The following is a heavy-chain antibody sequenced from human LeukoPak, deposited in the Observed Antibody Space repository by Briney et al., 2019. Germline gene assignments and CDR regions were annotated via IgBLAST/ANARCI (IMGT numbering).Heavy chain of an antibody. CDR3: ARVGSYGLYYFDY. CDR1: GFTFRTYW. J-gene: IGHJ4*02. V-gene: IGHV3-66*01. Sequence: GGSLRLSCAASGFTFRTYWMSWVRQAPGKGLEWVSLIYSGGSTYYADSVKGRFTISRDNSKNTLYLQMNSLRAEDTAVYYCARVGSYGLYYFDYWGQGTLVTVSS. CDR2: IYSGGST. D-gene: IGHD3-10*01.